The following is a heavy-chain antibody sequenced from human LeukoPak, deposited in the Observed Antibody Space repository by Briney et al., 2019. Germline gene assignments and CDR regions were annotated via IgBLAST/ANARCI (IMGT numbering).Heavy chain of an antibody. Sequence: SETLSLTCTVSGGSISSYYWSWIRQPAGKGLEWIGRIYTSGSTNYNPSLKSRVTISVDTSKNQFSLKLSSVTAADTAVYYCARVVLDYDFWSGYPNPYYYYMDVWGKGTRSPSP. CDR2: IYTSGST. V-gene: IGHV4-4*07. CDR3: ARVVLDYDFWSGYPNPYYYYMDV. D-gene: IGHD3-3*01. J-gene: IGHJ6*03. CDR1: GGSISSYY.